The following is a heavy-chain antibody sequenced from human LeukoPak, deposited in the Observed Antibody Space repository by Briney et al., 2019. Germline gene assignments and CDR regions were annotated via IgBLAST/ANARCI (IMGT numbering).Heavy chain of an antibody. CDR1: GFTFSSYW. CDR3: AREKKVLRSEFWSGYDAFDI. V-gene: IGHV3-7*01. D-gene: IGHD3-3*01. J-gene: IGHJ3*02. CDR2: IKEDGSEK. Sequence: PGGSLRLSCAASGFTFSSYWMSWVRQAPGKGLEYVANIKEDGSEKYYVDSVKGRFTISRDNAKNSLYLQMNSLRAEDTAVYYCAREKKVLRSEFWSGYDAFDIWGQGTMVTVSS.